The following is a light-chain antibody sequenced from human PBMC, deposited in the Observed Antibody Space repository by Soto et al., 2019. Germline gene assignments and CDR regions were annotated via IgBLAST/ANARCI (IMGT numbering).Light chain of an antibody. CDR1: SGDVVGYKF. Sequence: QSALTQPASVSGSPGQSITIYCTGTSGDVVGYKFVSWYQQHPGKAPKLMIYEVSNLPSGVSSRFSGSKSGNTASLTISGLQAEDEADYFCGSYTGKIYVFGNGTNRTVL. CDR2: EVS. V-gene: IGLV2-14*01. CDR3: GSYTGKIYV. J-gene: IGLJ1*01.